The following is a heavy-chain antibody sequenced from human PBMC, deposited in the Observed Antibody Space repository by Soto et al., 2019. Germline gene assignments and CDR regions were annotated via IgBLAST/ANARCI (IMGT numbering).Heavy chain of an antibody. D-gene: IGHD6-13*01. Sequence: VKVSCKASGGTFSSYAITWVRQAPGQGLEWMGGIIPIFGTANYAQKFQGRVTITADESTSTAYMELSRLRSDDTAGYSCPKGMEPFGDSRSWLDGGKGTRVPVSS. CDR2: IIPIFGTA. J-gene: IGHJ4*02. CDR1: GGTFSSYA. CDR3: PKGMEPFGDSRSWLD. V-gene: IGHV1-69*01.